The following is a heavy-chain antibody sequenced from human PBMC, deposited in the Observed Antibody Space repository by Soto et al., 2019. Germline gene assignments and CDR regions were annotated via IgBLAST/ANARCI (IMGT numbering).Heavy chain of an antibody. CDR2: IYYRGNT. Sequence: SDTLSLTCTVSVGSMSPYYWTWIRQAPGNGLEWIANIYYRGNTNYNPSLESRVTISIDTSKNQFSLTLNSMTAADTAVYYCARHSKKTGDFDYYYGMDIWGQGTTVTVS. CDR3: ARHSKKTGDFDYYYGMDI. D-gene: IGHD7-27*01. J-gene: IGHJ6*02. V-gene: IGHV4-59*08. CDR1: VGSMSPYY.